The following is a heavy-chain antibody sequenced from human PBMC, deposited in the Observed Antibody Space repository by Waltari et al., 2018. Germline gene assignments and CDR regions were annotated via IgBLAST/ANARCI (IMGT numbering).Heavy chain of an antibody. Sequence: QVQLMQSGVEVKKPGASVKVSCEASGYTISNYCIRVVLQAPGEGFEWMGWISCYNGKKTYVQEVQVGLNMTIDTSTSAAYMERRSLTSDDTAVYYCARDLSLAPTTMMVVPPPLDYWGPGTLVTVSS. J-gene: IGHJ4*02. CDR2: ISCYNGKK. CDR1: GYTISNYC. D-gene: IGHD3-22*01. CDR3: ARDLSLAPTTMMVVPPPLDY. V-gene: IGHV1-18*01.